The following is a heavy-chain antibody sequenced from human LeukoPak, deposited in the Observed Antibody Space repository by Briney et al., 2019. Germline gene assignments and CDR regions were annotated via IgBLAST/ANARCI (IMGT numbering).Heavy chain of an antibody. V-gene: IGHV3-48*03. CDR1: GFTFSSYE. CDR2: ISSSGSTI. J-gene: IGHJ6*04. Sequence: GGSLRLSCAASGFTFSSYEMNWVRQAPGKGLEWLSYISSSGSTIYYADSVKGRFTIPRDNAKNSLYLQMNSLRAEDTAVYYCAELGITMIGGVWGKGTTVTISS. CDR3: AELGITMIGGV. D-gene: IGHD3-10*02.